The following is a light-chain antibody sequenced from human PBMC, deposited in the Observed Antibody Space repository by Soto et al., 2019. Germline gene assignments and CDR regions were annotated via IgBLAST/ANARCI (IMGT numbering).Light chain of an antibody. CDR2: DVS. CDR1: SSDFGGYNY. J-gene: IGLJ2*01. Sequence: QSALTQPASVSGSPGQSITISCTGTSSDFGGYNYVSWYQQHPGKAPKLMIYDVSNRPSGVSNRFSGSKSGNTASLTISWLQAEDEADYYCSSYTSSSNLVVFGGGTKLTVL. CDR3: SSYTSSSNLVV. V-gene: IGLV2-14*01.